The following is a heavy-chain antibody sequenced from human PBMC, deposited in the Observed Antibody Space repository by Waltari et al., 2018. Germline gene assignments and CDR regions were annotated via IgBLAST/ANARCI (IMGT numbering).Heavy chain of an antibody. D-gene: IGHD4-17*01. CDR2: VHYKGRT. CDR1: GGSIMSYY. J-gene: IGHJ3*01. CDR3: ARDYGEYDGFDV. V-gene: IGHV4-59*12. Sequence: QVQLQESGPGLLKPLETLSLTCTVSGGSIMSYYCNWIRQSPGKGLEWIGQVHYKGRTTYNPSLRRRVTISVDTSNKQFSLKLRSVTAADTAVYYCARDYGEYDGFDVWGQGTMVTVSS.